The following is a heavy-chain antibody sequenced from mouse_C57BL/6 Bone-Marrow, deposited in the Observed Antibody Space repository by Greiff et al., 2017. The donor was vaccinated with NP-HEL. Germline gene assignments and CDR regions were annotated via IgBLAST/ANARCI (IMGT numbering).Heavy chain of an antibody. CDR2: IWSGGST. CDR1: GFSLTSYG. CDR3: ARPLPHYYAMDY. D-gene: IGHD6-1*01. J-gene: IGHJ4*01. Sequence: VQLQQSGPGLVQPSQSLSITCTVSGFSLTSYGVHWFRQSPGKGLEWLGVIWSGGSTDYNAAFISRLSISKANSKSQVFFKMNSLQADDTAIYYWARPLPHYYAMDYWGQGTSVTVSS. V-gene: IGHV2-2*01.